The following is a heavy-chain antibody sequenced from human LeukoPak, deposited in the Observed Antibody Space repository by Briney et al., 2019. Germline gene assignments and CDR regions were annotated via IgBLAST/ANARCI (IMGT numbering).Heavy chain of an antibody. Sequence: ASVKVSCKASGYNFTDYYIHWVRQAPGQGLEWMGWINPKSGGTNYAQKFRGRVTMTRDTSISTAYMELSRLRSDDTAVYYCARPGYMVASSFDYWGQGTLVTVSS. D-gene: IGHD5-12*01. V-gene: IGHV1-2*02. CDR2: INPKSGGT. CDR3: ARPGYMVASSFDY. CDR1: GYNFTDYY. J-gene: IGHJ4*02.